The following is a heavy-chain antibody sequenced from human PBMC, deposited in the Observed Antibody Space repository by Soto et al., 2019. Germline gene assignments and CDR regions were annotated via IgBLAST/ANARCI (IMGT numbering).Heavy chain of an antibody. CDR2: INPNSGGT. CDR3: ARDPRSTYYGSGNFDY. Sequence: GASVKVSCKASGYTFTVYYMHWVLQSPLRGLEWMGWINPNSGGTNYAQKFQGRVTMTRDTSISTAYMELSRLRSDDTAVYYCARDPRSTYYGSGNFDYWGQGTLVTVSS. D-gene: IGHD3-10*01. V-gene: IGHV1-2*02. J-gene: IGHJ4*02. CDR1: GYTFTVYY.